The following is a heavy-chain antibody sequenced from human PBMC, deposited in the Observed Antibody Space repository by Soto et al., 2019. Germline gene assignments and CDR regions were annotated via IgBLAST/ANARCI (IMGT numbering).Heavy chain of an antibody. CDR1: GFTFSTSA. V-gene: IGHV1-58*01. CDR3: AARRSGLYAMDV. Sequence: MQLVQSGPEVKKPGTSVKVSCKASGFTFSTSAVQWVRQARGQRPEWMGWIVGGSGTTNYAQNSQERVTITRDMSTSTAYMELSSLRSDDTAVYFCAARRSGLYAMDVWGQGTTVTVSS. CDR2: IVGGSGTT. D-gene: IGHD1-26*01. J-gene: IGHJ6*02.